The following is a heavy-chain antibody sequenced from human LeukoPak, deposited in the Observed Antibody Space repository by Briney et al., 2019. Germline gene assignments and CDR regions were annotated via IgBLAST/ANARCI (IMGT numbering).Heavy chain of an antibody. V-gene: IGHV4-4*02. CDR2: IYHSGST. Sequence: SSETLSLTCAVSGGSISSNNWWSWVRQPPGKGLEWIGEIYHSGSTNYNPSLKSRVTISVDTSKNQFSLKLTSVTAADTAVYYCARDVGARLPGYWGQGTLVTVSS. CDR1: GGSISSNNW. J-gene: IGHJ4*02. CDR3: ARDVGARLPGY. D-gene: IGHD6-6*01.